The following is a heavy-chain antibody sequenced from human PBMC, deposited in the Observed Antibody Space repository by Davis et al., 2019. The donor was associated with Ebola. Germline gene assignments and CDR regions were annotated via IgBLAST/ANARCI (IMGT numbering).Heavy chain of an antibody. CDR2: ISAGSSFR. J-gene: IGHJ4*02. CDR1: GFTFTDYY. Sequence: GESLKISCEASGFTFTDYYMTWIRQAPGKGLEWVSSISAGSSFRYYADSVKGRFTISRDNSKNMLYLQMNSLRAEDTAVYYCAMAANLYESSAYYGYWGQGTLVTVSS. D-gene: IGHD3-22*01. CDR3: AMAANLYESSAYYGY. V-gene: IGHV3-11*03.